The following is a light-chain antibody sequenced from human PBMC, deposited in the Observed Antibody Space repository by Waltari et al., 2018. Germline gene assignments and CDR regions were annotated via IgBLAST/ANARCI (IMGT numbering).Light chain of an antibody. Sequence: QSALPQPAPVSGFPGQSITISCTGTSSDVGGYDFVPWYQQHPGKAPKLLIYDVSKRPSGVSNRFSGSKSGNTASLTISGLQAEDEADYFCNSYTSSSTFYVFGTGTKVTVL. V-gene: IGLV2-14*03. CDR1: SSDVGGYDF. CDR3: NSYTSSSTFYV. J-gene: IGLJ1*01. CDR2: DVS.